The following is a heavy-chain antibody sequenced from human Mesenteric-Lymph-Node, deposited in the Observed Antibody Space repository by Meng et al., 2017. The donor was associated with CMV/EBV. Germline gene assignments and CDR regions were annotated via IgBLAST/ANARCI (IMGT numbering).Heavy chain of an antibody. CDR1: GFTFSSYR. CDR2: ISSSNTYI. V-gene: IGHV3-21*01. D-gene: IGHD2-15*01. Sequence: GESLKISCAAFGFTFSSYRMNWVRQAPGKGLEWVSSISSSNTYIDYADSVKGRFTISRDNAKNSLYLQMNSLRADDTAVYYCAREGYQRWFDPWGQGTLVTVSS. CDR3: AREGYQRWFDP. J-gene: IGHJ5*02.